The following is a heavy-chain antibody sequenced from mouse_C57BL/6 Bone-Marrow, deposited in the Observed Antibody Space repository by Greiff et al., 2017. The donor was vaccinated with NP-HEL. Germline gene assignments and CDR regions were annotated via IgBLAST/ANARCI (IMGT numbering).Heavy chain of an antibody. Sequence: EVHLVESGGGLVQPGESLKLSCESNEYEFPSHDMSWVRKTPEKRLELVAAINSDGGSTYYPATMERRFIISRDNTKKTLYLQMSSLRSEDTALYYCARQIYYGNPAWFAYWGQGTLVTVSA. V-gene: IGHV5-2*01. CDR2: INSDGGST. D-gene: IGHD2-1*01. CDR1: EYEFPSHD. J-gene: IGHJ3*01. CDR3: ARQIYYGNPAWFAY.